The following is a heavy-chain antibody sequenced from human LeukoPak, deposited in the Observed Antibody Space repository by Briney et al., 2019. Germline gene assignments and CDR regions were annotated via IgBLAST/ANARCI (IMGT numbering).Heavy chain of an antibody. Sequence: KTSETLSLTCTVSGGSISSYYWSWIRQPAGKGLEWIGRIYTSGSTNYNPSLKSRVTMSVDTSKNQFSLKLSSVTAADTAVYYCARHGYCSSTSCLGLYYYMDVWGKGTTATVSS. CDR3: ARHGYCSSTSCLGLYYYMDV. CDR1: GGSISSYY. J-gene: IGHJ6*03. D-gene: IGHD2-2*01. V-gene: IGHV4-4*07. CDR2: IYTSGST.